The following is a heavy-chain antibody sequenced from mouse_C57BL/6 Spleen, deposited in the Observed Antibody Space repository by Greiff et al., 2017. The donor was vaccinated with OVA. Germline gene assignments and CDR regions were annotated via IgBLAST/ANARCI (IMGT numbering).Heavy chain of an antibody. J-gene: IGHJ2*01. CDR2: IWWNDDK. D-gene: IGHD2-1*01. CDR3: ALYYGNRGYYFDY. Sequence: QVTLKVSGPGILQPSQPLSLTCSFSGFSLSTSNMGIGWIRQPSGKGLEWLAHIWWNDDKYYNPSLKSRLTISKDTSNNQVFLKTTSVDTADTATYYCALYYGNRGYYFDYWGQGTTLTVSS. V-gene: IGHV8-5*01. CDR1: GFSLSTSNMG.